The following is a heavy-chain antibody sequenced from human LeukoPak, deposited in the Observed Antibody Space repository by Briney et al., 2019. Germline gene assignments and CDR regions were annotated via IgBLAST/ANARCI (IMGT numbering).Heavy chain of an antibody. CDR1: GYTFNSYA. D-gene: IGHD3-9*01. V-gene: IGHV1-18*01. CDR3: ARELRYFDWLSSWFDP. CDR2: ISTYNGIT. Sequence: ASVKVSCKASGYTFNSYAITWVRQAPGQGLEWMGWISTYNGITSYAQKLQGRVTMTTDTSTSTAYMELRSLRSDDTAVYYCARELRYFDWLSSWFDPWGQGTLVTVSS. J-gene: IGHJ5*02.